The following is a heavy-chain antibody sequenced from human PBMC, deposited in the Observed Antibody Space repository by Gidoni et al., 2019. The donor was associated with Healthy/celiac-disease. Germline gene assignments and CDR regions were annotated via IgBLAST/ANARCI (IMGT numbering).Heavy chain of an antibody. J-gene: IGHJ4*02. CDR3: AGVYSGYEKFDY. V-gene: IGHV1-69*01. CDR2: IIPIFGTA. D-gene: IGHD5-12*01. Sequence: PGQGLEWMGGIIPIFGTANYAQKFQGRVTITADESTSTAYMELSSLRSEDTAVYYCAGVYSGYEKFDYWGQGTLVTVSS.